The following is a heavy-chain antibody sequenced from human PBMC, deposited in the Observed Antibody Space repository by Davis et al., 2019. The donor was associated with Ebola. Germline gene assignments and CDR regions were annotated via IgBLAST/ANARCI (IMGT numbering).Heavy chain of an antibody. CDR3: ARHGANYYDSSG. D-gene: IGHD3-22*01. J-gene: IGHJ4*02. CDR2: IYDSGST. CDR1: GGSISSSNYY. Sequence: MPSETLSLTCTVSGGSISSSNYYWGWIRQPPGKGLEWIGSIYDSGSTYHNPSLKSRITVSMDTSKNQFSLKLTSVTAADTAVYYCARHGANYYDSSGWGQGTLVTVSS. V-gene: IGHV4-39*01.